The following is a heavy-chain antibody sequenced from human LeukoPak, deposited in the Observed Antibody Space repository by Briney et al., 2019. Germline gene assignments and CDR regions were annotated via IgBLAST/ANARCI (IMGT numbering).Heavy chain of an antibody. D-gene: IGHD1-14*01. V-gene: IGHV4-59*01. CDR1: GGSISSYY. J-gene: IGHJ3*02. Sequence: PSETLSLTCPVSGGSISSYYWSWIRQPPGKGLEWIGYIYYSGSTNYNPSLKSRVTISVDTSKNQFSLKLSSVTAADTAVYYCARTNPPDAFDIWGQGTMVTVSS. CDR3: ARTNPPDAFDI. CDR2: IYYSGST.